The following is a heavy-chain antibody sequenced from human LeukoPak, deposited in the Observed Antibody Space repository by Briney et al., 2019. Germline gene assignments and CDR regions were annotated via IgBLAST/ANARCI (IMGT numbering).Heavy chain of an antibody. CDR3: ARDIGSSAGFDY. CDR1: GITVTSIY. Sequence: GGSLRLSCAASGITVTSIYMSWVRQAPAKGLEWVSVIYSDGSTYYADSVKGGFSISRDNSKNTVYLQVNRLRAEDTAVYYCARDIGSSAGFDYWGQGTLVTVSS. V-gene: IGHV3-66*01. J-gene: IGHJ4*02. D-gene: IGHD6-13*01. CDR2: IYSDGST.